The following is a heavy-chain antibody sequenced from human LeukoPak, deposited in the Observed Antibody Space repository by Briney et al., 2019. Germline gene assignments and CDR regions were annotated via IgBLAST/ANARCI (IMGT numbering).Heavy chain of an antibody. CDR1: GFTFDDYA. CDR3: ARVAVEMATIYYFDY. D-gene: IGHD5-12*01. CDR2: ISWNSGSI. J-gene: IGHJ4*02. V-gene: IGHV3-9*01. Sequence: GGSLRLSCAASGFTFDDYAMPWVRQAPGKGLEWVSGISWNSGSIGYADSVKGRFTISRDNAKNSLYLQMNSLRAEDTALYCCARVAVEMATIYYFDYWGQGTLVTVSS.